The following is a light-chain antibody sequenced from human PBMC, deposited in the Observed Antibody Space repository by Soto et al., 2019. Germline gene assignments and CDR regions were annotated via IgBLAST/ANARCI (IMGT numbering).Light chain of an antibody. CDR2: LNSDGSH. Sequence: QLVLTQSPSASASLGASVKLTCTLSSGHSSYAIAWHQQQPEKGPRYLMKLNSDGSHSKGDGIPDRFSGSSSGAERYLIISSLQAEDEADYYWQTWGTGIDVFGTGTKLTVL. V-gene: IGLV4-69*01. CDR1: SGHSSYA. J-gene: IGLJ1*01. CDR3: QTWGTGIDV.